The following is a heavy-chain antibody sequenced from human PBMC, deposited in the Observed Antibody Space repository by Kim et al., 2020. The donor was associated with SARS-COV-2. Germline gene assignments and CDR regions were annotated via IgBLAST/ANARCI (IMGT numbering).Heavy chain of an antibody. J-gene: IGHJ4*02. V-gene: IGHV3-48*03. CDR1: GFTFSSYE. Sequence: GGSLRLSCTASGFTFSSYEMNWVRQAPGKGLEWDAYIIGSGTTIYYADSVRGRFTISRDNDKNSLFLQMNCLRAEETAVYYCARGPNYTPFDYWGQGTLV. D-gene: IGHD1-7*01. CDR2: IIGSGTTI. CDR3: ARGPNYTPFDY.